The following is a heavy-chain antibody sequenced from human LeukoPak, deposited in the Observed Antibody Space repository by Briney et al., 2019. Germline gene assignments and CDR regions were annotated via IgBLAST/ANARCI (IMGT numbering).Heavy chain of an antibody. CDR3: ARLNYADSGPSWDF. V-gene: IGHV3-7*02. CDR1: GFAFSSYW. CDR2: IKPDGSEK. J-gene: IGHJ4*02. D-gene: IGHD3-22*01. Sequence: TGGSLRLSCAASGFAFSSYWMTWVRQAPGKGLEWVANIKPDGSEKYYVDSVKGRFTISRDNAQNSLYLQMNSLRAEDTAVHYCARLNYADSGPSWDFWGQGTLVAVSS.